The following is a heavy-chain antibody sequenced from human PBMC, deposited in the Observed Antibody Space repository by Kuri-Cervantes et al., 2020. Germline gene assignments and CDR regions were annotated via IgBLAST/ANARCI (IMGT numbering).Heavy chain of an antibody. CDR3: AKSRGKLLFDY. Sequence: LSLTCAASGFTFGSYAMSWVRQAPGKGLEWVSAISGSGGSTYYADSVKGRFTISRDNSKNTLYLQMNSLRAEDTAVYYCAKSRGKLLFDYWGQGTLVTVSS. J-gene: IGHJ4*02. D-gene: IGHD3-16*01. CDR1: GFTFGSYA. CDR2: ISGSGGST. V-gene: IGHV3-23*01.